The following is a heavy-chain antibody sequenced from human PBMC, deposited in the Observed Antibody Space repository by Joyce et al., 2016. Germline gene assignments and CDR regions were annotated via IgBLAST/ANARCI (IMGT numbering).Heavy chain of an antibody. CDR1: SGPFSGFF. J-gene: IGHJ4*02. V-gene: IGHV4-34*02. CDR2: ITNSGAT. CDR3: ARSQWLAPLMY. D-gene: IGHD6-19*01. Sequence: QVQLQQWGAGLLKTSETPSLTCAVYSGPFSGFFWSWVRQPPGKGLEWIGDITNSGATHYNPSLKSRLTMSVDTSRKEFSLKLSSVTVADTAIYYCARSQWLAPLMYWGQGTPVTVSS.